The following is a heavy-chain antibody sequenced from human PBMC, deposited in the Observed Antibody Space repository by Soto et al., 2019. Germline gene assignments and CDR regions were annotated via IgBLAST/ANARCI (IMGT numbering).Heavy chain of an antibody. D-gene: IGHD2-15*01. CDR3: ARAIVVVARSPYYYGMDV. Sequence: QVQLVQSGAEVKKPGASVKVSCKASGYTFTSYAMHWVRQAPGQRLEWMGWINAGNGNTKYSQKFQGRVTITRDTSASTAYMGLSSLRSEDTAVYYCARAIVVVARSPYYYGMDVWGQGTTVTVSS. J-gene: IGHJ6*02. CDR2: INAGNGNT. CDR1: GYTFTSYA. V-gene: IGHV1-3*01.